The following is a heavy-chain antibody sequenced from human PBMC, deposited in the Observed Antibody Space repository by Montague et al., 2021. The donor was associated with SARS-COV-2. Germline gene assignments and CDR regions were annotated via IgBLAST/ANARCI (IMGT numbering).Heavy chain of an antibody. CDR2: IFYNGST. CDR1: FGSFSTYY. D-gene: IGHD2-21*01. V-gene: IGHV4-59*01. Sequence: SETLSLTCTVSFGSFSTYYWSWIRQPPGKGLEWIGFIFYNGSTKYNPSLKRRVSISLDTSKNQFSLKLSSVTAADTAVYYCARQDAWAYCGDECYRGWFDSWGQGTLVTVSS. J-gene: IGHJ5*01. CDR3: ARQDAWAYCGDECYRGWFDS.